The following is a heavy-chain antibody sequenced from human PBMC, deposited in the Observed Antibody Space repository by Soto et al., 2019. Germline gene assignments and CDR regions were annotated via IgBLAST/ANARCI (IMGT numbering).Heavy chain of an antibody. J-gene: IGHJ4*02. V-gene: IGHV3-30-3*01. CDR1: GFTFSTFA. CDR2: ISYDGSNK. D-gene: IGHD3-22*01. Sequence: QVQLVESGGGVVQPGRSLRLSCAASGFTFSTFAMHWVRQAPGKGLDWVAVISYDGSNKYYADSVKGRFTISRDNSKNTLYLQMNSLRAEDTAVYYCARDPAGGSGYYYLFDYWGQGTLVTVSS. CDR3: ARDPAGGSGYYYLFDY.